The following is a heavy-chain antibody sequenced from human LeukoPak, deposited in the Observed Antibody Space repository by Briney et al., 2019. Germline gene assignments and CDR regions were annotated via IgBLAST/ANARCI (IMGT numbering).Heavy chain of an antibody. D-gene: IGHD6-6*01. Sequence: ASVKVSCKASGYTFTSYDINWVRQATGQGLEWMGWLNPNSGNTGYAQKFQGRVTITRNTSISTAYMELSSLRSEDTAVYYCAREDSSSDAFDIWGQGTMVTVSS. CDR3: AREDSSSDAFDI. CDR2: LNPNSGNT. V-gene: IGHV1-8*03. CDR1: GYTFTSYD. J-gene: IGHJ3*02.